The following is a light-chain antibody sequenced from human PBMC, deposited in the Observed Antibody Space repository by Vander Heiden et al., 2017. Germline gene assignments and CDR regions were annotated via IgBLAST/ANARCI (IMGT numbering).Light chain of an antibody. Sequence: DIRMTRSPSSLSVSVRDRVTITCRASQAISNYLSWYQQKPGEAPKLLIFGASSLQSGAPARFSGGGAGTAFTLTINKLQPEDFATYFCQQGDRTPWTFGQGTTVHI. CDR3: QQGDRTPWT. V-gene: IGKV1-39*01. J-gene: IGKJ1*01. CDR1: QAISNY. CDR2: GAS.